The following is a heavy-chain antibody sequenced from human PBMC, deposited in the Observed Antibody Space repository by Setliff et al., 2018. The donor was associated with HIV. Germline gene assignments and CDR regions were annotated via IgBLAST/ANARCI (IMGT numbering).Heavy chain of an antibody. CDR3: ARGTAYYNFWSGYSQDYYYYMDV. CDR1: GASIGRRSDC. D-gene: IGHD3-3*01. Sequence: PSETLSLTCTVSGASIGRRSDCWGWIRQSPGQGLEWIGEINHSGSTKYNPSLKSRVTRSVDTSKNQFSLKLSSVTAADTAVYYCARGTAYYNFWSGYSQDYYYYMDVWGKGTTVTVSS. J-gene: IGHJ6*03. V-gene: IGHV4-39*07. CDR2: INHSGST.